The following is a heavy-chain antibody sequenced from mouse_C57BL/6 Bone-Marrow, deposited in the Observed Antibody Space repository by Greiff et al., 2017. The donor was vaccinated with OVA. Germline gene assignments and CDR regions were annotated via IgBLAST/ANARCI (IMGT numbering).Heavy chain of an antibody. CDR1: GFTFSSYA. CDR2: ISDGGSYT. J-gene: IGHJ2*01. Sequence: EVMLVESGGGLVKPGGSLKLSCAASGFTFSSYAMSWVRQTPEKRLEWVATISDGGSYTYYPDNVKGRFTISRENAKNNLYLQMSHLKSEDTAMYYCARDGSPLFDYWGQGTTLTVSS. CDR3: ARDGSPLFDY. V-gene: IGHV5-4*01. D-gene: IGHD1-1*02.